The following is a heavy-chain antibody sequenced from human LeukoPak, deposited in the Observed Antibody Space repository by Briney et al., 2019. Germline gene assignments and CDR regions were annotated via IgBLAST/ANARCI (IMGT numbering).Heavy chain of an antibody. CDR3: VKDTGWLQLLYYFDY. Sequence: GGSLRLSCEASGFTFTTYAMSWVRQAPGKGLQWVSGISGGDSGTYYTDSVRGRFTISRDNSKNTLYLQMNSLRAEDTAVYYCVKDTGWLQLLYYFDYWGQGTLVTVSS. V-gene: IGHV3-23*01. J-gene: IGHJ4*02. D-gene: IGHD5-24*01. CDR1: GFTFTTYA. CDR2: ISGGDSGT.